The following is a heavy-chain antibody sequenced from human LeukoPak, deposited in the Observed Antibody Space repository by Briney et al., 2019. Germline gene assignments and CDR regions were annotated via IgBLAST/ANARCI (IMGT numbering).Heavy chain of an antibody. J-gene: IGHJ5*02. CDR3: ARSRDGYNINWFDP. V-gene: IGHV4-59*01. CDR2: IYYSGST. D-gene: IGHD5-24*01. Sequence: PSETLSLTCTVSGGSISSYYWSWLRQPPGKGLEWSGYIYYSGSTNYNPSLKSRVTISVDTSKNQFSLKLSSVTAADTAVYYCARSRDGYNINWFDPWGQGTLVTVSS. CDR1: GGSISSYY.